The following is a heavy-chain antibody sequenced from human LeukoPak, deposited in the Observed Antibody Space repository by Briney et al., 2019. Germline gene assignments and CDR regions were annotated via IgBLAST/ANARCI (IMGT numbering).Heavy chain of an antibody. J-gene: IGHJ4*02. CDR3: ARTHQSQNYYGSGSYARYFDY. D-gene: IGHD3-10*01. CDR2: ISSSGSTI. Sequence: GGSLRLSCAASGFTFSSYEMNWVRQAPGKGLEWVSYISSSGSTIYYADSVKGRFTISRDNAKNSLYLQMNRLRAEDTADYYCARTHQSQNYYGSGSYARYFDYWGQGTLVTVSS. CDR1: GFTFSSYE. V-gene: IGHV3-48*03.